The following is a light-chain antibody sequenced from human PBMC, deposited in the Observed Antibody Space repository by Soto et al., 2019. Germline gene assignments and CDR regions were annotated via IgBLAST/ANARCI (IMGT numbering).Light chain of an antibody. CDR3: QQYDSYPLT. J-gene: IGKJ4*01. V-gene: IGKV1-5*03. CDR2: KAS. Sequence: DIQMTQSPSTLSASVGDRVTITCRASQSISNWLAWYQQKPGKAPKLLIYKASSLESGVPSRFSGSGSGTEFTLTISSLQPDDFATYYCQQYDSYPLTFGGGTKVDNK. CDR1: QSISNW.